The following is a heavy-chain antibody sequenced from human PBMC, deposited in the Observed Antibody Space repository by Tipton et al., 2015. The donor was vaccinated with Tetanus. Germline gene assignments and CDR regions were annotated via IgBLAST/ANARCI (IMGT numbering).Heavy chain of an antibody. CDR1: GGSISSSSYY. CDR2: IYYSGST. CDR3: ARGSYYYGSGRGAFDI. Sequence: LRLSCTVSGGSISSSSYYWGWIRQPPGKGLEWIGSIYYSGSTYYNPSLKSRVTISVDTSKNQFSLKLSSVTAADTAVYYCARGSYYYGSGRGAFDIWGQGTMVTVSS. J-gene: IGHJ3*02. D-gene: IGHD3-10*01. V-gene: IGHV4-39*01.